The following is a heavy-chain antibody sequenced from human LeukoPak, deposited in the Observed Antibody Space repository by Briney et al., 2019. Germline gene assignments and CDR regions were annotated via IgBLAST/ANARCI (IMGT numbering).Heavy chain of an antibody. Sequence: GGSLRLSCVASGISFSDSWMDWVRQAPGKGLEWVANIKEDGSEKYYVDSVEGRFTISRDNAKNSVYLQMNSLRAEDTAVYYCARGYDILTGYYLPLDYWGQGTLVTVSS. J-gene: IGHJ4*02. V-gene: IGHV3-7*01. CDR2: IKEDGSEK. D-gene: IGHD3-9*01. CDR3: ARGYDILTGYYLPLDY. CDR1: GISFSDSW.